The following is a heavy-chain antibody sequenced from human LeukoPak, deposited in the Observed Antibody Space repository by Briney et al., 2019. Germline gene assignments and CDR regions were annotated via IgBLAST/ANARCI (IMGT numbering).Heavy chain of an antibody. CDR3: ARDADGDLFDY. D-gene: IGHD4-17*01. V-gene: IGHV3-74*01. CDR1: GFIFSSYW. CDR2: INTDGSST. J-gene: IGHJ4*02. Sequence: GGSLRLSCAASGFIFSSYWMHWVRQAPGKGLVWVARINTDGSSTSYADSVKGRFTISRDNAKNTLDLQMNSLRAADTAVYYCARDADGDLFDYWGQGTLVTVSS.